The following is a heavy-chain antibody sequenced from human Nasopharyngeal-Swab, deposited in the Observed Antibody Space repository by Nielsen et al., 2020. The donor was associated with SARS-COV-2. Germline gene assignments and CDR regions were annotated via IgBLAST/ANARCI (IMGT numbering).Heavy chain of an antibody. V-gene: IGHV3-23*01. Sequence: GGSLRLSCKGSGYSFTSYWIGWVRQAPGKGLEWVSAISGGTGGTFYADSVKGRFTISRDNSKNTLFLQMNSLRAEDTAVYYCAKDYIRRGANWGQGTLVTVSS. J-gene: IGHJ4*02. CDR2: ISGGTGGT. D-gene: IGHD2-15*01. CDR1: GYSFTSYW. CDR3: AKDYIRRGAN.